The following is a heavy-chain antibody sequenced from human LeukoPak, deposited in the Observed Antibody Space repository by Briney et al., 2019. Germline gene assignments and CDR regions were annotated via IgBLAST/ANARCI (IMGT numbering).Heavy chain of an antibody. Sequence: GSLRLSCAASGFTFSSYSMNWVRQAPGKGLEWVSYISSSSTIYYADSVKGRFTISRDNAKNSLYLQMNSLRAEDTAVYYCARDIIVGSDYWGQGTLVTVSS. J-gene: IGHJ4*02. V-gene: IGHV3-48*01. CDR1: GFTFSSYS. CDR3: ARDIIVGSDY. D-gene: IGHD2-15*01. CDR2: ISSSSTI.